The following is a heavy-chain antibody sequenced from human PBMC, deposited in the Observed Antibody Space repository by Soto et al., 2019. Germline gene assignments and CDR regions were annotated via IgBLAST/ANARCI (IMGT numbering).Heavy chain of an antibody. Sequence: QLQLQESGSGLVKPSQTLSLTCAVSGGSISSGGYSWSWIRQPPGKGLEWIGYIYHSGSTYYNPSLKSRVTISVDRSKNQFSLKRSSVTAADTAVYYCASLYGGTDRVDYWGQGTLVTVSS. J-gene: IGHJ4*02. D-gene: IGHD4-17*01. CDR2: IYHSGST. CDR3: ASLYGGTDRVDY. V-gene: IGHV4-30-2*01. CDR1: GGSISSGGYS.